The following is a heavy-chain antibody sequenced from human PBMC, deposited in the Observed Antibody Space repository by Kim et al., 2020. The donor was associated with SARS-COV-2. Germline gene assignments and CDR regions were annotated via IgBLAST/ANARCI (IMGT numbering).Heavy chain of an antibody. CDR1: GGSFSGYY. J-gene: IGHJ6*02. CDR2: INHSGST. D-gene: IGHD2-2*01. Sequence: SETLSLTCAVYGGSFSGYYWSWIRQPPGKGLEWIGEINHSGSTNYNPSLKSRVTISVDTSKNQFSLKLSSVTAADTAVYYCARDTRASPTLRYCSSTSCPRRAGGMDVWGQGTTVTVSS. V-gene: IGHV4-34*01. CDR3: ARDTRASPTLRYCSSTSCPRRAGGMDV.